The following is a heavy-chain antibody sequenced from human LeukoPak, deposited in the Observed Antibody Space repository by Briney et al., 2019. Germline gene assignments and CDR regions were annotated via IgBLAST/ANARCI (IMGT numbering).Heavy chain of an antibody. CDR2: IHFNDVT. Sequence: SGPTLVNPTQTLTLTCTFSGFSLNTDRVGVGWVRQPPGKALEWLAVIHFNDVTHYTPSLLGRLTITTDTSNNQVVLRLTDVTPVDTATYYCARRLTFGPTFDWWGQGMLVTVSS. CDR1: GFSLNTDRVG. V-gene: IGHV2-5*01. D-gene: IGHD1-26*01. CDR3: ARRLTFGPTFDW. J-gene: IGHJ4*02.